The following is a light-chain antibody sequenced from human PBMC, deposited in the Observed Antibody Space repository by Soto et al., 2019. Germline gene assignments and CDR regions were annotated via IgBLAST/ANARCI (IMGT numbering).Light chain of an antibody. J-gene: IGKJ5*01. CDR2: DVS. CDR1: QTVNNN. CDR3: QQYNNWPFS. Sequence: EIVMTQSPATLSVSPGERATLSCRASQTVNNNYVAWYQQKPGQAPRLLIYDVSIRATGVPARFSATGSETDFTLTISGLQSGDSAVYFCQQYNNWPFSFGQGTRLEIK. V-gene: IGKV3-15*01.